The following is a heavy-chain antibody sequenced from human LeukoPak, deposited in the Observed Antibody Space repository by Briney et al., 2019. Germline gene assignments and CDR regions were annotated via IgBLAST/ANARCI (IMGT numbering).Heavy chain of an antibody. J-gene: IGHJ4*02. CDR2: MNPDSGNT. CDR1: GYTFTNYY. Sequence: ASVNVSCKASGYTFTNYYIHWVRQATGQGLEWMGYMNPDSGNTGYAQNFRGRVTMTVNTSITTAYMELSSLRPEDTAVYYCARELRRDKYWGQGTLVTVSS. CDR3: ARELRRDKY. V-gene: IGHV1-8*02. D-gene: IGHD1-1*01.